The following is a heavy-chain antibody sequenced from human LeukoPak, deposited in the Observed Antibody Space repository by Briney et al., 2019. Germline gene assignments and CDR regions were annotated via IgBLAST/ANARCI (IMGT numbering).Heavy chain of an antibody. CDR2: IYTSGST. Sequence: RPSETLSLTSTVSGGSISSYYWSWIRQPAGKGLEWIGRIYTSGSTNYNPSIMSRVSTSVATTKNQFSLKLSCVTAADTAVYYCARDRSMYSGSYRSFDYWGQGTLVTVSS. V-gene: IGHV4-4*07. CDR1: GGSISSYY. D-gene: IGHD1-26*01. J-gene: IGHJ4*02. CDR3: ARDRSMYSGSYRSFDY.